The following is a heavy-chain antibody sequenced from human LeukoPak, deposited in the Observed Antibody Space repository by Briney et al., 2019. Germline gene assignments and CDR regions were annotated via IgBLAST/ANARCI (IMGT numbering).Heavy chain of an antibody. CDR2: IRSSSGYI. V-gene: IGHV3-21*01. D-gene: IGHD5-18*01. CDR3: ARWVTGMDV. Sequence: PGGSLRLSCVASGFTFSTFIMNWVRQAPGKGLEWVSSIRSSSGYIYYADSVKGRFTISRDNAKNSLFLQMNSLRAEDTAVYYCARWVTGMDVWGQGTTVIVSS. CDR1: GFTFSTFI. J-gene: IGHJ6*02.